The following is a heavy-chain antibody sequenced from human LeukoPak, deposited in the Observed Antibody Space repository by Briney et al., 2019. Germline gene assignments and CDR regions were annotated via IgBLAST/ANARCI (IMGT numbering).Heavy chain of an antibody. V-gene: IGHV1-2*02. CDR3: ARDGPAQMVDFDY. D-gene: IGHD3-10*01. Sequence: DSVKVSCKASGYTFTGSGWYLYWLRQAPGQGLECVGWLHPNNGATGYAQKFQGGVAMTTDTSISTAYMELSRLRPDDTAIYYCARDGPAQMVDFDYWGQGTLVTVSS. CDR2: LHPNNGAT. J-gene: IGHJ4*02. CDR1: GYTFTGSGWY.